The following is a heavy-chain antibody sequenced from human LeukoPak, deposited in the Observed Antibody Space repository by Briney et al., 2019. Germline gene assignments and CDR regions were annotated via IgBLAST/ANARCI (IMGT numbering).Heavy chain of an antibody. Sequence: GGSLRLSCAASGFTVSSNYMSWVRQSPGKGLEWVSLIYSGGSTYYADSVKGRFTISRDNSKNTLYLQMNSLRAQDTAVYYCARDRRDYDSSGYYKNSYWYFDLWGRGTLVTVSS. CDR2: IYSGGST. CDR3: ARDRRDYDSSGYYKNSYWYFDL. V-gene: IGHV3-53*01. D-gene: IGHD3-22*01. CDR1: GFTVSSNY. J-gene: IGHJ2*01.